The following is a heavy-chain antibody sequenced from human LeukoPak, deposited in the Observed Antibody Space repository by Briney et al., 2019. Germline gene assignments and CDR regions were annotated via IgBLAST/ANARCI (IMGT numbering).Heavy chain of an antibody. Sequence: PSETLSLTCTVSGGSISSYYWSWIRQPPGKGLEWIGYIYYSGSTNYNPSLKSRVTISVDTSKNQFSLKLSSVTAADTAVYYCARDAPYYYDSSGYIGSWGQGTLVTVSS. J-gene: IGHJ4*02. V-gene: IGHV4-59*12. CDR2: IYYSGST. CDR3: ARDAPYYYDSSGYIGS. CDR1: GGSISSYY. D-gene: IGHD3-22*01.